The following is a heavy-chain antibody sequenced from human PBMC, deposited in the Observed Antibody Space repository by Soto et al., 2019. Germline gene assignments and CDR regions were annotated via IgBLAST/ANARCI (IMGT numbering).Heavy chain of an antibody. V-gene: IGHV5-51*01. CDR3: ARLRFGAWKGYYDSSGSSTTYYFDY. CDR1: GYSFTSYW. J-gene: IGHJ4*02. Sequence: GESLKISCKCSGYSFTSYWIGWVRQMPGKGLEWMGIIYPGDSDTRYSPSFQGQVTISADKSISTAYLQWSSLKASDTAMYYCARLRFGAWKGYYDSSGSSTTYYFDYWGQGTLVTVSS. CDR2: IYPGDSDT. D-gene: IGHD3-22*01.